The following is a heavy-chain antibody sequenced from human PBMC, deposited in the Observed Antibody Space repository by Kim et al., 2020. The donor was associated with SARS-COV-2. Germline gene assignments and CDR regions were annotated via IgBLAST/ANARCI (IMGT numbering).Heavy chain of an antibody. Sequence: GGSLRLSCEASGFSFSSYAMSWVRQVPGKGLEWVSSISVSGSITNYADSVKGRFTISKDNSDGTLYLQMNILRVDDTATYYCAKHEKRSDYSAIDSWGQG. D-gene: IGHD4-4*01. J-gene: IGHJ1*01. CDR3: AKHEKRSDYSAIDS. V-gene: IGHV3-23*01. CDR1: GFSFSSYA. CDR2: ISVSGSIT.